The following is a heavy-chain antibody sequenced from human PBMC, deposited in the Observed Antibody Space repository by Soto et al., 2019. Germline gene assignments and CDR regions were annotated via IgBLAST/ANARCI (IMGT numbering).Heavy chain of an antibody. D-gene: IGHD5-18*01. J-gene: IGHJ4*02. CDR3: ARGPWTQEGPKYYFDF. Sequence: QVQLVQSGAEVKKPGSSVKVSRKASGGTFDTFAFSWVRQAPGQGLEWLGGIIPVLGRANYAQRFQDRVSASADGSTSTAFMELSSLNSDDTAVYYCARGPWTQEGPKYYFDFWGQGTLVTVSS. V-gene: IGHV1-69*01. CDR2: IIPVLGRA. CDR1: GGTFDTFA.